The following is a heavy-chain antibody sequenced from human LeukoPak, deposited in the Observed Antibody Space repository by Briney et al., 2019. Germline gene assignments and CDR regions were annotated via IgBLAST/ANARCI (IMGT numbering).Heavy chain of an antibody. V-gene: IGHV7-4-1*02. CDR2: INTNTGNP. Sequence: ASVEVSCKASGYTFTSYAMNWVRQAPGQGLEWMGWINTNTGNPTYAQGLTGRFVFSLDTSVSTAYLQISSLTAEDTAVYYCARTLYSSGWPSDYWGQGTLVTVFS. D-gene: IGHD6-19*01. CDR3: ARTLYSSGWPSDY. CDR1: GYTFTSYA. J-gene: IGHJ4*02.